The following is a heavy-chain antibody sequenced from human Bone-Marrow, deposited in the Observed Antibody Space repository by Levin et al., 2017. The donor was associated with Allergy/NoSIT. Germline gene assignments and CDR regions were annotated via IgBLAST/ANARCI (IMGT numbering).Heavy chain of an antibody. CDR3: AGGLLAGHKSRAFDS. CDR1: GFIFSSYA. V-gene: IGHV3-30-3*01. CDR2: ISSDGNKK. J-gene: IGHJ4*01. Sequence: GGSLRLSCGASGFIFSSYAMDWVRQAPGKGLEWVAVISSDGNKKYYADSVKGRFTISRDNSKNTVHLQMKSLRAEDTATYYCAGGLLAGHKSRAFDSWGHGTLVTVSS. D-gene: IGHD6-19*01.